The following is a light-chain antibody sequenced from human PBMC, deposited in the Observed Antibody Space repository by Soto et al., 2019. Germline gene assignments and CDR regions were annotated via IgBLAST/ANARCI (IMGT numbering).Light chain of an antibody. Sequence: EIVMTQSPGTLSVSPGERATLSCRASQSVSSNLAWYQQKPGQAPRLLIYGASTRATGIPARFSGRGSGTEFTLTISSLQSEDFAVYYRQQYNDWPPVTFGGGTKVEIK. J-gene: IGKJ4*01. CDR3: QQYNDWPPVT. V-gene: IGKV3-15*01. CDR2: GAS. CDR1: QSVSSN.